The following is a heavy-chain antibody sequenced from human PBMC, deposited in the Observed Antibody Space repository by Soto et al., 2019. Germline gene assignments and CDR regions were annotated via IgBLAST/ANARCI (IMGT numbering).Heavy chain of an antibody. CDR2: INHSGST. CDR1: GGSFSGYS. Sequence: QVQLQQWGAGLLKPSETLSLTCAVYGGSFSGYSWTWIRQSPGKGLEWIGQINHSGSTTYNPSLKSRVTISLGTSKNRFSLELSSVTAADTAVYYCARGLFSENYYSGGWYYFDYWGQGTLVTVSS. V-gene: IGHV4-34*01. CDR3: ARGLFSENYYSGGWYYFDY. D-gene: IGHD1-26*01. J-gene: IGHJ4*02.